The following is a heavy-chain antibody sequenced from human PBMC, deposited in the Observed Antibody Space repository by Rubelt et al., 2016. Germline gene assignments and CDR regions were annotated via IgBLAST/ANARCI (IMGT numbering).Heavy chain of an antibody. Sequence: NWVRQAPGKGLEWVSSISSSSSYIYYADSVKGRFTISRDNAKNSLYLQMNSLRAEDTAVYYCLRAAAGKGVGWFDPWGQGTLVTVSS. V-gene: IGHV3-21*01. CDR2: ISSSSSYI. J-gene: IGHJ5*02. D-gene: IGHD6-13*01. CDR3: LRAAAGKGVGWFDP.